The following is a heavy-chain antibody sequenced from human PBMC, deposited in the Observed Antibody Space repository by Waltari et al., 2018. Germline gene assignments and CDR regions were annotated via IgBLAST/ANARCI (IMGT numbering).Heavy chain of an antibody. D-gene: IGHD6-13*01. CDR3: ARLGSWRLFDY. CDR2: IYYSGST. V-gene: IGHV4-39*01. J-gene: IGHJ4*02. CDR1: GGSISSSSYY. Sequence: QLQLQESGPGLVKPSETLSLTCTVSGGSISSSSYYWAWIRQPPGKGLEWIGSIYYSGSTYYNPSLKSRVTISVDTSKNQFSLKLSSVTAADTAVYYCARLGSWRLFDYWGQGTLVTVSS.